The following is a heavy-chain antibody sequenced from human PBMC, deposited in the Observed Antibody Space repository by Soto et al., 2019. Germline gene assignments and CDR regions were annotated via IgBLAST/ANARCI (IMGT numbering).Heavy chain of an antibody. CDR1: GFTFSHDT. D-gene: IGHD2-15*01. Sequence: GGSLRLSCSGSGFTFSHDTMYWVSQPPGQGLHCVSSISGSGGNIYYAESVKGRFTISRDNSKNTLYLQMTSLTSEVSAVYYCVKVSGYCSRGSCFSYFDYRGQGT. CDR3: VKVSGYCSRGSCFSYFDY. V-gene: IGHV3-64D*06. J-gene: IGHJ4*02. CDR2: ISGSGGNI.